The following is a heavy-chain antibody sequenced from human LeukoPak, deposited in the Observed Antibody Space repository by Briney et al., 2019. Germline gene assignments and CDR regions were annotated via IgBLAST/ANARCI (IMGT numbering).Heavy chain of an antibody. Sequence: GASVKVSCKDSGYTFTGYYMHWVGQAPGQGLEWMGWINPNSGGTNYAQKFQGRVTMTRDTSISTAYMELSRLRSDDTAVYYCATQGYGSGSYYNYYYMDVWGKGTTVTVSS. CDR3: ATQGYGSGSYYNYYYMDV. V-gene: IGHV1-2*02. J-gene: IGHJ6*03. CDR2: INPNSGGT. CDR1: GYTFTGYY. D-gene: IGHD3-10*01.